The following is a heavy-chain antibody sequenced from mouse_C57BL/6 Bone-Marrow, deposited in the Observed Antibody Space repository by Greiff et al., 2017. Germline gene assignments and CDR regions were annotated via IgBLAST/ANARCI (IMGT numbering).Heavy chain of an antibody. CDR3: ERDLGNYAMDY. V-gene: IGHV5-4*01. CDR2: ISAGGSYT. D-gene: IGHD4-1*01. J-gene: IGHJ4*01. Sequence: EVKLMESGGGLVKPGGSLKLSCAASGFTFSSYSMSWVRQTPEQRLEWVATISAGGSYTYYPDNVKGRYTMSRDKAKNNLYLQMSHLKSEDTAICYCERDLGNYAMDYWGQGTSVTVSS. CDR1: GFTFSSYS.